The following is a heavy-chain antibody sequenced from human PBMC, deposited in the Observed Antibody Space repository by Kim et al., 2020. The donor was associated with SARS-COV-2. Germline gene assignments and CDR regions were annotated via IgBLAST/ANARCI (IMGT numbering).Heavy chain of an antibody. CDR1: GFTFNNYS. CDR3: ARASSSWEYYFDY. J-gene: IGHJ4*02. D-gene: IGHD6-13*01. CDR2: IFSSGTYI. V-gene: IGHV3-21*01. Sequence: GGSLRLSCAASGFTFNNYSMNWVRQAPGKGLEWVSSIFSSGTYIYYADSAKGRFTISRDNAKNSLYLQMNSLRAEDTAVYYCARASSSWEYYFDYWGQGTLVTVSS.